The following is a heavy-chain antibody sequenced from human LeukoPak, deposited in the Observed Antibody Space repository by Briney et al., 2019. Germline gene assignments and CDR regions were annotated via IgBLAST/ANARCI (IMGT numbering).Heavy chain of an antibody. J-gene: IGHJ4*02. Sequence: PGVSLRLSCVASDFNFRSNWMDWVRQAPGKGLEWVANIKGDGSEKNYVDSVKGRFSISRDNAKNSLYLEMNSLRAEDTGVYYCAKEGDWNLDYWGQGALVTVSS. CDR2: IKGDGSEK. V-gene: IGHV3-7*04. CDR1: DFNFRSNW. D-gene: IGHD1-1*01. CDR3: AKEGDWNLDY.